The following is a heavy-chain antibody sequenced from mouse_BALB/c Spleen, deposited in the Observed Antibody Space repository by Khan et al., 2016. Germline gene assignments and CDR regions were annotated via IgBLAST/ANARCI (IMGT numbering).Heavy chain of an antibody. CDR3: TRTYDVYSGAMDY. D-gene: IGHD2-3*01. Sequence: QLEESGGGLVQPGGSMKLSCVASGFTFSSYWMSWVRQSPEKGLEWVAEIRLKSDNYATHYAESVKGKFTISRDDSKSRLYLQMSSLRPEDTGIYYCTRTYDVYSGAMDYWGQGTSLTVSS. V-gene: IGHV6-6*02. CDR1: GFTFSSYW. CDR2: IRLKSDNYAT. J-gene: IGHJ4*01.